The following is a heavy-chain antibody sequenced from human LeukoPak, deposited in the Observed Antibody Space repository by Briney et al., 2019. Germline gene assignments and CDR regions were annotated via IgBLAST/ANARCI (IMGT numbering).Heavy chain of an antibody. J-gene: IGHJ4*02. CDR3: AGGGIAAAAPGGFDY. CDR1: GYTFTSYY. D-gene: IGHD6-13*01. Sequence: ASVKVSCKASGYTFTSYYMHWVRQARGQGLEWMGIINPSGGSTSYAQKFQGRVTMTRDTSTSTVYMELSSLRSEDTAVYYCAGGGIAAAAPGGFDYWGQGTLVTVSS. CDR2: INPSGGST. V-gene: IGHV1-46*01.